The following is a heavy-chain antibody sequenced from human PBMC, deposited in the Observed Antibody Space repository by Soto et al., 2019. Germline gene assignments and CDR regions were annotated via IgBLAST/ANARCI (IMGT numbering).Heavy chain of an antibody. CDR3: ARGSYSNYGWFDP. V-gene: IGHV3-48*03. Sequence: EVQLVESGGGLVQPGGSLRLSCVASGFTFSSYEMNWVRQAPGKGLEWVSYISSSGSTIYYADSVKGRFTISRDNAKNSLYLQMNSLRAEDTAVYYCARGSYSNYGWFDPWGQGTLVTVSS. J-gene: IGHJ5*02. CDR2: ISSSGSTI. D-gene: IGHD4-4*01. CDR1: GFTFSSYE.